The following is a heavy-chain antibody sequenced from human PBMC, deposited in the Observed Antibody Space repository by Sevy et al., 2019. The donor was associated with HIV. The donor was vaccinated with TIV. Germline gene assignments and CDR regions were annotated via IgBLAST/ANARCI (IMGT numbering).Heavy chain of an antibody. CDR1: GDSISSSSYY. CDR3: ARLNPLDY. Sequence: SETLSLTCNVSGDSISSSSYYWGWIRQPPGKGLEWIGGIYYSGSTYYNPSLKSRVTISVDTSKNQFSLKLSSVTAADTAVYYCARLNPLDYWGQGTLATVSS. V-gene: IGHV4-39*01. J-gene: IGHJ4*02. CDR2: IYYSGST.